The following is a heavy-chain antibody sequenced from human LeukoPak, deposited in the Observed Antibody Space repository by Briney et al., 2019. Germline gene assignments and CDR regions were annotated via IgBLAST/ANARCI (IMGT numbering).Heavy chain of an antibody. Sequence: GGPLRLSCAASGFIFRIYDMLCVRQAPGGGLEWVSSIRPSGDNTSYGDYVKRRFTIHRDNSKNTVYLQMNNMRVDDTAVYYCARVAGWHWFDPWGQGTLVTVSS. J-gene: IGHJ5*02. CDR3: ARVAGWHWFDP. D-gene: IGHD6-19*01. CDR1: GFIFRIYD. CDR2: IRPSGDNT. V-gene: IGHV3-23*01.